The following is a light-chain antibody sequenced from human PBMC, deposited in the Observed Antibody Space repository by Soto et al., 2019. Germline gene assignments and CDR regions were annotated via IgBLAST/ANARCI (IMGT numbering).Light chain of an antibody. CDR3: QQTFSSPLT. V-gene: IGKV1-39*01. CDR1: QSINNY. CDR2: AAS. J-gene: IGKJ4*01. Sequence: DIQMTQSPSSLSASVGDRVTITCRASQSINNYLSWYQQKSGKAPDRLIFAASTLAIGVPSRFSGSGSGTNFPLTISGLHPEDFATYFCQQTFSSPLTFGGGTKVDIK.